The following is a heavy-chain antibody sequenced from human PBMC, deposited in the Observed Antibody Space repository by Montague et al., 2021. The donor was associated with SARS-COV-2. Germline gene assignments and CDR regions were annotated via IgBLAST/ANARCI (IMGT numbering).Heavy chain of an antibody. CDR2: VYYSRSS. CDR3: VRDPAPSGSGTFYDY. V-gene: IGHV4-59*02. D-gene: IGHD1-26*01. Sequence: SETLSLTCTVSGDSVSHDFWTWIRQPPGKGLEWIGYVYYSRSSSCNPSLRGRVSIAVDTSKNQFSLRLSTVTAADTAIYYCVRDPAPSGSGTFYDYWGQGTLVAVSS. J-gene: IGHJ4*02. CDR1: GDSVSHDF.